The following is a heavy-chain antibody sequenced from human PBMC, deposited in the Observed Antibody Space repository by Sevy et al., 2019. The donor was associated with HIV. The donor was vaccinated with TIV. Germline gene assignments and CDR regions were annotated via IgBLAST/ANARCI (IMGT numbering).Heavy chain of an antibody. CDR3: ARSPEFQYQMLYGRQKYNGMDV. V-gene: IGHV3-21*01. CDR2: ITSGSTYT. Sequence: GGSLRPSCAASGFSFSTYSMNWVRQAPGKGLEWVSSITSGSTYTYYVDSVKGRFSISRDNAKNSVFLQMNSLRAEDTAVYYCARSPEFQYQMLYGRQKYNGMDVWGQGTTVTVSS. D-gene: IGHD2-2*02. J-gene: IGHJ6*02. CDR1: GFSFSTYS.